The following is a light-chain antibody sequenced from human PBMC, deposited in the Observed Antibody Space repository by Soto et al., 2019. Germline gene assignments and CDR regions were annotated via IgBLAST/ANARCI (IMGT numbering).Light chain of an antibody. V-gene: IGKV3-15*01. CDR2: GAS. J-gene: IGKJ5*01. CDR3: QQRSHWPPIT. Sequence: EIGMTQSPATLSVSPGERSTLSCRSSQSVNSKLAWYQQKPGRAPRLLIYGASTRATGIPARFSGSGSGTEFTLTISSLQSEDFAVYFCQQRSHWPPITFGQGTRLEIK. CDR1: QSVNSK.